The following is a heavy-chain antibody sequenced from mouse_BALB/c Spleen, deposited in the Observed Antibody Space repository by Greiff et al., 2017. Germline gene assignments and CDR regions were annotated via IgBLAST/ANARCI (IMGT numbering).Heavy chain of an antibody. D-gene: IGHD1-1*01. Sequence: EVKLQESGPELVKPGASVKISCKASGYTFTDYNMHWVKQSHGKSLEWIGYIYPYNGGTGYNQKFKSKATLTVDNSSSTAYMELRSLTSEDSAVYYCATTVVDDYYAMDYWGQGTSVTVSS. V-gene: IGHV1S29*02. J-gene: IGHJ4*01. CDR1: GYTFTDYN. CDR2: IYPYNGGT. CDR3: ATTVVDDYYAMDY.